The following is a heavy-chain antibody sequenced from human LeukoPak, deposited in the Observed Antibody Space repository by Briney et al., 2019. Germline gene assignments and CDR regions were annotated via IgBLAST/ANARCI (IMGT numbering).Heavy chain of an antibody. V-gene: IGHV3-48*01. Sequence: GGSLRLSCAASGFTFSNYGMNWVRQAPGKGLEWVSYFSDSSSTIYYADSVKGRFTISRDSAQNSLYLQMNSLRPEDTAVYYCARRHGSGWFYFDYWGQGTLVTVSS. J-gene: IGHJ4*02. CDR3: ARRHGSGWFYFDY. CDR2: FSDSSSTI. CDR1: GFTFSNYG. D-gene: IGHD6-19*01.